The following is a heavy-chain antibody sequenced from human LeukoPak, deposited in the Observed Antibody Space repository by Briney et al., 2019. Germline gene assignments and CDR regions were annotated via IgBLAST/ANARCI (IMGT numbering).Heavy chain of an antibody. CDR2: MNTNSGNT. D-gene: IGHD2-2*01. J-gene: IGHJ4*02. CDR1: GYTFTTYD. CDR3: ALRKGVVVSDY. Sequence: ASVTVSCKASGYTFTTYDINWVRQATGQGLEWIGWMNTNSGNTGYAQKFQGRVTMTRNTSISTAYMELSSLRSEDTAVYYCALRKGVVVSDYWGQGTLVTVSS. V-gene: IGHV1-8*01.